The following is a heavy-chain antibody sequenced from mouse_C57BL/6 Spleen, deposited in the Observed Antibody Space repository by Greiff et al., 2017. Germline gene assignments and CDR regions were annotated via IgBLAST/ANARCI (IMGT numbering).Heavy chain of an antibody. D-gene: IGHD3-3*01. V-gene: IGHV1-55*01. CDR3: AREGLPAFDY. J-gene: IGHJ2*01. CDR1: GYTFTSYW. CDR2: IYPGSGST. Sequence: QVQLQQPGAELVKPGASVKMSCKASGYTFTSYWITWVKQRPGQGLEWIGDIYPGSGSTNYTEKFQSKATLTVDTSSSTAYMQLSSLTSEDSAVYYCAREGLPAFDYWGQGTTLTVSS.